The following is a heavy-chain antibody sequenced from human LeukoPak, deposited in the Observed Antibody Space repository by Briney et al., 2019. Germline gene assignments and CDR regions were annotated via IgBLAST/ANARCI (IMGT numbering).Heavy chain of an antibody. CDR3: ATESPQFDY. CDR2: IKSTTDGGTT. V-gene: IGHV3-15*01. Sequence: GGSLRLSCAASGFTFSNAWMSWVRQAPGKGLEWVGRIKSTTDGGTTDYAAPVNGRFTISRDDSKNTLYLLMSSLKTEDTAVYYCATESPQFDYWGQGTLVTVSS. CDR1: GFTFSNAW. J-gene: IGHJ4*02.